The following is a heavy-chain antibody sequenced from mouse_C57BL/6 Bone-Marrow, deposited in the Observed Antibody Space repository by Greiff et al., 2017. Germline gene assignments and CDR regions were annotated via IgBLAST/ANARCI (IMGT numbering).Heavy chain of an antibody. J-gene: IGHJ2*01. CDR3: ARYYYGSRVPLY. Sequence: QVQLQQSGAELARPGASVKLSCKASGYTFTSYGISWVKQRTGQGLEWIGEIYPRSGNTYYNEKFKGKATLTAAKSSRTAYMELRSLTSADSAVYCCARYYYGSRVPLYWGQGTTLTVSS. CDR1: GYTFTSYG. CDR2: IYPRSGNT. V-gene: IGHV1-81*01. D-gene: IGHD1-1*01.